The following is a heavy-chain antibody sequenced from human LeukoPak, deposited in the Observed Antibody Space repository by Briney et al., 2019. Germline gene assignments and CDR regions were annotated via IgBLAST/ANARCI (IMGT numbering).Heavy chain of an antibody. D-gene: IGHD3-10*01. CDR1: GFTFSSYS. CDR2: ISSSSSYI. Sequence: GGSLRLSCAASGFTFSSYSMNWVRQAPGKGLEWVSSISSSSSYIYYADSVKGRFTISRDNAKNSLYLQMNSLRAEDTAVYYCAREAGSGSWSISNYWYFDLWGRGTLVTVSS. CDR3: AREAGSGSWSISNYWYFDL. V-gene: IGHV3-21*01. J-gene: IGHJ2*01.